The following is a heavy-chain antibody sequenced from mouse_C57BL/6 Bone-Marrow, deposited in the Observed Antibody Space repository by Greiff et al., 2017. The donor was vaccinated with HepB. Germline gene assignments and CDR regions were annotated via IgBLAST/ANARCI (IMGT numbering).Heavy chain of an antibody. CDR3: TVTIVKVY. V-gene: IGHV14-4*01. D-gene: IGHD2-12*01. CDR1: GFNIKDDY. CDR2: IDPENGDT. J-gene: IGHJ2*01. Sequence: EVQLQQSGAELVRPGASVKLSCTASGFNIKDDYMHWVKQRPEQGLEWIGWIDPENGDTEYASKFQGKATITADTSSNTAYLQLSSLTSEDTAVYYCTVTIVKVYWGQGTTLTVSS.